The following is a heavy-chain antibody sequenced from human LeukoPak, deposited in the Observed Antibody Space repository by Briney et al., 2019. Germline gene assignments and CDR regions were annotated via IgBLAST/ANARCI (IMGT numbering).Heavy chain of an antibody. V-gene: IGHV3-48*01. CDR1: GFPFSDYN. Sequence: GSLRLSCAASGFPFSDYNMNWVRQVPGKGLESVSYMSRSGDIIYYADSVKGRFTISRDNSKNTVYLQMGSLRAEDMAVYYCARTQQWLATGGWYWFDTWGQGTLVTVSS. D-gene: IGHD6-19*01. CDR3: ARTQQWLATGGWYWFDT. J-gene: IGHJ5*02. CDR2: MSRSGDII.